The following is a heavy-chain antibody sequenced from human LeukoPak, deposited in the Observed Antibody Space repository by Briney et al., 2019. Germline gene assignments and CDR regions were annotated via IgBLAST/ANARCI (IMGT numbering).Heavy chain of an antibody. V-gene: IGHV3-13*01. Sequence: QPGGSLRLSCVASGFTFSSYDMHWVRQVTGYGLEWVSAISTAGETYYPGSVKGRFTISRDNAKNSLYLQMNSLRAEDMALYYCAKDMWALTMRSGSFDYWGQGTLVTVSS. CDR1: GFTFSSYD. CDR3: AKDMWALTMRSGSFDY. J-gene: IGHJ4*02. CDR2: ISTAGET. D-gene: IGHD6-19*01.